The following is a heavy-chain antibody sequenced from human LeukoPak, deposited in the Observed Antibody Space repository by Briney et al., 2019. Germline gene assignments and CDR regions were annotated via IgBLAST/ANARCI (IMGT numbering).Heavy chain of an antibody. CDR2: ISSSGTI. CDR3: AKGGDFWSGYPYFDY. V-gene: IGHV3-48*01. CDR1: GFAFSSYS. J-gene: IGHJ4*02. D-gene: IGHD3-3*01. Sequence: GGSLRLSCAASGFAFSSYSMNWVRQAPGKGLEWVSYISSSGTIYYGDSVKGRFTISRDNSKNTLYLQMNSLRAEDTAVYYCAKGGDFWSGYPYFDYWGQGTLVTVSS.